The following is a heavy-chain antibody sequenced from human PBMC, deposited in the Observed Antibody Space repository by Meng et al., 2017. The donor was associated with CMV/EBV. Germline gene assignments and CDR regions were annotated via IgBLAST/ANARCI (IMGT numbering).Heavy chain of an antibody. CDR3: AKERHYDGTGAYFQH. J-gene: IGHJ1*01. Sequence: SGFTFSSYAMSWVRQAPGKGLEWVSGINGGGDSTHSADSVKGRFTISRDKSKNTLYLQMNSLRAEDTAVYYCAKERHYDGTGAYFQHWGQGTLVTVSS. V-gene: IGHV3-23*01. CDR2: INGGGDST. D-gene: IGHD3-22*01. CDR1: GFTFSSYA.